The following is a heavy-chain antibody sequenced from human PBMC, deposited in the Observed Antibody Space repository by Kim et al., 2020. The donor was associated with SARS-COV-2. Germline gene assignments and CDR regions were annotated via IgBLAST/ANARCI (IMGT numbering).Heavy chain of an antibody. D-gene: IGHD6-6*01. J-gene: IGHJ6*02. CDR1: GFNFSNYA. Sequence: GGSLRLSCAASGFNFSNYAMNWVRQAPGKGLEWVSSISGSGSNTYYADSVKGRFTISRDNAKNTLYLQMNSLRAEDTAAYYCARDVLAVEQLWYYYYYGMDVWGQGTTVTVFS. CDR2: ISGSGSNT. CDR3: ARDVLAVEQLWYYYYYGMDV. V-gene: IGHV3-21*01.